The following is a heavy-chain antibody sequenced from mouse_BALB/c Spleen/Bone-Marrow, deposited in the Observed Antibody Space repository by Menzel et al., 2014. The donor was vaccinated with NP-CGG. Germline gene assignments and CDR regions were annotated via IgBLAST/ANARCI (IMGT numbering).Heavy chain of an antibody. V-gene: IGHV1S135*01. CDR2: IDPYNGGT. D-gene: IGHD2-3*01. CDR1: GYAFTSYN. CDR3: ARRDDGYVFFDY. J-gene: IGHJ2*01. Sequence: EVKLQESGPELVKPGASVKVSCKASGYAFTSYNMYWVKQSHGKSLEWIGHIDPYNGGTSYNQKFKDKATLTADKSSSTAYMQLSSLTPEDSAVYYCARRDDGYVFFDYWGQGTTLTVSS.